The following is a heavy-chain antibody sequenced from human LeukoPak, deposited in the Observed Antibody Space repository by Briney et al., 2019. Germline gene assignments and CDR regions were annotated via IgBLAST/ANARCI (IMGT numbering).Heavy chain of an antibody. V-gene: IGHV3-9*01. Sequence: QAGGSLRLSCAASGFTFDDYAMHWVRQVPGKGLEWVSGISWKSGSIGYADSVKGRFTISRDNAKNSLYLQMNSLRAEDTALYYCAKDKEGTIAAADSFDYWGQGTLVTVSS. CDR3: AKDKEGTIAAADSFDY. J-gene: IGHJ4*02. CDR2: ISWKSGSI. D-gene: IGHD6-13*01. CDR1: GFTFDDYA.